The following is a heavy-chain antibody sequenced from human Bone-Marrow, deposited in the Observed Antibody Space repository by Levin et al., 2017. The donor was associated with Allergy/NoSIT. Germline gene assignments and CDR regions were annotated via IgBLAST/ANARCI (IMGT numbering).Heavy chain of an antibody. D-gene: IGHD5-18*01. V-gene: IGHV3-21*01. CDR1: GFDFSGYS. J-gene: IGHJ4*02. Sequence: ASVKVSCAASGFDFSGYSMNWVRQAPGKGLEWVSSISSSSTYIYHAASVKGRFTISRDNAENSLFLQMNSLRAEDTAVYYCSKSLDTQGTWFPDHWGQGTLVTVSS. CDR3: SKSLDTQGTWFPDH. CDR2: ISSSSTYI.